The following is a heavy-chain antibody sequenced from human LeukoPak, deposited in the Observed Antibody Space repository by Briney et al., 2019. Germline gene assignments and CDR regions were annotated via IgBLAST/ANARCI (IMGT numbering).Heavy chain of an antibody. Sequence: PSETLSLTCTVSGGSISSYYWSWIRQPPGKGLEWIGYIYYSGSTNYNPSLKSRVTIPVDTSKNQFSLKLSSVTAADTAVYYCAREIVGATGWFDPWGQGTLVTVSS. D-gene: IGHD1-26*01. CDR3: AREIVGATGWFDP. J-gene: IGHJ5*02. V-gene: IGHV4-59*01. CDR1: GGSISSYY. CDR2: IYYSGST.